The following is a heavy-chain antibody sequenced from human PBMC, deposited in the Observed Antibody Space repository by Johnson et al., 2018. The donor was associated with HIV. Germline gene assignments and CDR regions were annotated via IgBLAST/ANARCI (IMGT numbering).Heavy chain of an antibody. D-gene: IGHD3-10*01. Sequence: QVQLVESGGGLVKPGGSLRLSCAASGFTFNDYYMSWIRQAPGKGLEWVSFIRYDGKDKYYADFVKGRFTISRDNSKKTLSLQMNSLRPEDTAVYYCAKSSSATYYGDAFDIWGQGTMVTVSS. CDR1: GFTFNDYY. J-gene: IGHJ3*02. CDR2: IRYDGKDK. V-gene: IGHV3-30*02. CDR3: AKSSSATYYGDAFDI.